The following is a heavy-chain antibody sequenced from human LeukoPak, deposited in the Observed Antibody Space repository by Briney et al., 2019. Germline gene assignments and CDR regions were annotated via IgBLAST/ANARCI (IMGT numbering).Heavy chain of an antibody. Sequence: ASVKVSCKASGYTFTGYYMHWVRQAPGQGLEWMGWINPNSGGTNYAQKLQGRVTMTRDTSISTAYMELSRLRSDDTAVYYCARDLKPTIDYYDSSGYNPTRAEYFQHWGQGTLVTVS. CDR2: INPNSGGT. V-gene: IGHV1-2*02. CDR1: GYTFTGYY. D-gene: IGHD3-22*01. J-gene: IGHJ1*01. CDR3: ARDLKPTIDYYDSSGYNPTRAEYFQH.